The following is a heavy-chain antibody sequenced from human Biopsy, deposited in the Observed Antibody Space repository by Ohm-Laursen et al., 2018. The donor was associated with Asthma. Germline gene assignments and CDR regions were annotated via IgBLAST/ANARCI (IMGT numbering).Heavy chain of an antibody. V-gene: IGHV4-39*01. CDR3: ASPVNRAFGGYEWAAVFDY. D-gene: IGHD5-12*01. CDR2: THYSGST. Sequence: SDTLSLTCTVSGASIRGSGSYWAWIRQAPGKGPEWIGTTHYSGSTFYKPSLRSRATMSLDTSTNQFSLRLRSVTATDTAVYYCASPVNRAFGGYEWAAVFDYWGRGILVTVSS. J-gene: IGHJ4*02. CDR1: GASIRGSGSY.